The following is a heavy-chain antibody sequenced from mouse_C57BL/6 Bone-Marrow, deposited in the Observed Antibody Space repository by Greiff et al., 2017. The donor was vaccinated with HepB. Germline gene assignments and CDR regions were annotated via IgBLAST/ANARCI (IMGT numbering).Heavy chain of an antibody. D-gene: IGHD1-1*01. Sequence: EVQLQQSGPELVKPGASVKISCKASGYTFPDYYMNWVKQSHGKSLEWIGDINPNNGGTSYNQKFKGKATLTVDKSSSTAYMERRSLTSEDSAVYYCASPLYYYGSSYNWYFDVWGTGTTVTVSS. CDR1: GYTFPDYY. CDR3: ASPLYYYGSSYNWYFDV. CDR2: INPNNGGT. V-gene: IGHV1-26*01. J-gene: IGHJ1*03.